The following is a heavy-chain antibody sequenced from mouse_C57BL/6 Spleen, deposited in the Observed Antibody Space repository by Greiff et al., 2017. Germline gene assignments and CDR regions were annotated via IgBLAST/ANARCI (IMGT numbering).Heavy chain of an antibody. CDR3: ARSGYDYDGGFGY. J-gene: IGHJ3*01. CDR1: GYTFTDYY. D-gene: IGHD2-4*01. V-gene: IGHV1-26*01. Sequence: EVQLQQSGPELVKPGASVKISCKASGYTFTDYYMNWVKQSHGKSLEWIGDINPNNGGTSYNQKFKGKATLTVDKSSSTAYMELRSLTSEDSAVYYCARSGYDYDGGFGYWGQGALVTVSA. CDR2: INPNNGGT.